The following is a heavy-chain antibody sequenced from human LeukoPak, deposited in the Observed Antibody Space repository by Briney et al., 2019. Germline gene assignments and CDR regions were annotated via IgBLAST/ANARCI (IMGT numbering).Heavy chain of an antibody. CDR1: GFTFSSYG. V-gene: IGHV3-30*18. J-gene: IGHJ5*02. CDR3: AKEIAVAGTRWFDP. CDR2: ISYDGSNK. D-gene: IGHD6-19*01. Sequence: GGSLRLSCAASGFTFSSYGMHWVCQAPGKGLEWVAVISYDGSNKYYADSVKGRFTISRDNSKNTLYLQMNSLRAEDTAVYYCAKEIAVAGTRWFDPWGQGTLVTVSS.